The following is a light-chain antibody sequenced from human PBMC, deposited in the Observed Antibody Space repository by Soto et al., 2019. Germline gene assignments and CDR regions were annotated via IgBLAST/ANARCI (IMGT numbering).Light chain of an antibody. CDR3: GAYTSNSAHV. CDR2: QVV. CDR1: SSDIGVYDF. Sequence: QSALTQPPSASGSPGQSDTISGTGTSSDIGVYDFVSWYQQYPRKTAENTIYQVVNRLSGTSDRFSGSASGNTASLTISRXQAEDEADYYCGAYTSNSAHVFGTGTKVTVL. V-gene: IGLV2-14*01. J-gene: IGLJ1*01.